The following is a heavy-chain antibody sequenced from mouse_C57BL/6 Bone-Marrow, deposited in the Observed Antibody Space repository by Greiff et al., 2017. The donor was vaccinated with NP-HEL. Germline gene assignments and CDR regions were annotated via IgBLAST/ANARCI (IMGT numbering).Heavy chain of an antibody. CDR3: ARQGLRRGAWFAY. CDR2: ISSGGSYT. D-gene: IGHD2-4*01. CDR1: GFTFSSYG. V-gene: IGHV5-6*01. Sequence: EVQLVESGGDLVKPGGSLKLSCAASGFTFSSYGMSWVRQTPDKRLEWVATISSGGSYTYYPDSVKGRFTISRDNAKNTLDLQMSSLKSEDTAMYYCARQGLRRGAWFAYWGQGTLVTVSA. J-gene: IGHJ3*01.